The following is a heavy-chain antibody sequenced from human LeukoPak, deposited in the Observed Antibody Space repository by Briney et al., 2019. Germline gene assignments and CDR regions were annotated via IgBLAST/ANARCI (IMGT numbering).Heavy chain of an antibody. V-gene: IGHV3-23*01. CDR3: ARGPGTGGVDY. CDR2: ISGLGGSI. CDR1: GFAFNFFA. D-gene: IGHD2-8*02. J-gene: IGHJ4*02. Sequence: GGSLGLSCAASGFAFNFFAMSWVRQAPGEGLDWVSSISGLGGSISYADSVKGRFTISRDNSKNTLYLQMNSLRAEDTAIYYCARGPGTGGVDYWGQGTLVTVSS.